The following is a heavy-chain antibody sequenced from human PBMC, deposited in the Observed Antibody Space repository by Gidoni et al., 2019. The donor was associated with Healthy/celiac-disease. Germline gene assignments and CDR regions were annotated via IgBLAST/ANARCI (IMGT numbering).Heavy chain of an antibody. CDR1: GFTFSSYA. D-gene: IGHD2-2*01. Sequence: EVQLLESGGGLVQPGGSLRLSCAASGFTFSSYAMSWVRQAPGKGLEWVSAISGSGGSTYYADSVKGRFTISRDNSKNTLYLQMNSLRAEDTAVYYCAKGVRIVVVPAAEIYFDYWGQGTLVTVSS. CDR3: AKGVRIVVVPAAEIYFDY. CDR2: ISGSGGST. J-gene: IGHJ4*02. V-gene: IGHV3-23*01.